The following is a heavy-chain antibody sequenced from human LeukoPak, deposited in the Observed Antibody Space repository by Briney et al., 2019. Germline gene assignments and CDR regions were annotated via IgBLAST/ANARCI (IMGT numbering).Heavy chain of an antibody. Sequence: GGPLRLSCAASGFTFSGYAMSWVRQAPGKGLEWVSSINGGGSGTYYADSVKGRFTISRDNSKNTLDLQMNSLRAEDTAVYYCAKFRGSVYYHWHFDLWGRGTLVTVSS. CDR3: AKFRGSVYYHWHFDL. J-gene: IGHJ2*01. CDR2: INGGGSGT. V-gene: IGHV3-23*01. D-gene: IGHD3-22*01. CDR1: GFTFSGYA.